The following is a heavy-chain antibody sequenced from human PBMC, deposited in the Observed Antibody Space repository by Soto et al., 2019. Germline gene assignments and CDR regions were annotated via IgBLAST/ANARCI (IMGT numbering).Heavy chain of an antibody. Sequence: GASVKVSCKASGCTFSSYAISCVRQAPGQGLEWMGGIIPIFGTANYAQKFQGRVTITADESTSTAYMELSSLRSEDTAVYYCARDKGYCSGGSCDAFDIWGQGTMVTVSS. V-gene: IGHV1-69*13. CDR1: GCTFSSYA. D-gene: IGHD2-15*01. J-gene: IGHJ3*02. CDR2: IIPIFGTA. CDR3: ARDKGYCSGGSCDAFDI.